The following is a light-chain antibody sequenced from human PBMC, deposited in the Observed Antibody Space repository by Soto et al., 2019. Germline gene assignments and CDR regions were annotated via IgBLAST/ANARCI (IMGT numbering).Light chain of an antibody. CDR2: GAS. J-gene: IGKJ5*01. Sequence: EIVMTHSPATLSVSPGERATLSCSASQSVRSNLAWYQQKPGQAPRLLIYGASTRATGIPARISGSGSGTEFTLTISTLQSEDFALYFCQQYNNWPSITFGQGTRLEIK. CDR3: QQYNNWPSIT. CDR1: QSVRSN. V-gene: IGKV3-15*01.